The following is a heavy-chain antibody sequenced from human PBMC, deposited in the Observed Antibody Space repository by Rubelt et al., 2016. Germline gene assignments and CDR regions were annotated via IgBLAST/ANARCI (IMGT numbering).Heavy chain of an antibody. CDR3: ASLSICWSGH. Sequence: QVQLQESGPGLVKHSETLSLNCTVSGDFSSGHYWSWIRQPPGKELEWSGDISYTGTTDFNLSLKSRVPMSVDTSNNPFSLKLGSCTAAVTAVCYWASLSICWSGHWGQGTLVTVSS. J-gene: IGHJ4*02. CDR2: ISYTGTT. D-gene: IGHD6-13*01. V-gene: IGHV4-59*11. CDR1: GDFSSGHY.